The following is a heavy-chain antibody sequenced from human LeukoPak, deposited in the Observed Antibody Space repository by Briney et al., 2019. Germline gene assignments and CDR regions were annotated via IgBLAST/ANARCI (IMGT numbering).Heavy chain of an antibody. J-gene: IGHJ5*02. CDR3: ARASFNVVFGNWFDP. V-gene: IGHV4-39*01. CDR2: VYYSGST. D-gene: IGHD2-8*01. Sequence: SETLSLTCTVSSGSIGSSSNYWGWIRQAPGKGLEWIGNVYYSGSTFYNPSLKSRVTISVDTSKNQFSLKLRFVTAADTAIYYCARASFNVVFGNWFDPWGQGTLVTVSS. CDR1: SGSIGSSSNY.